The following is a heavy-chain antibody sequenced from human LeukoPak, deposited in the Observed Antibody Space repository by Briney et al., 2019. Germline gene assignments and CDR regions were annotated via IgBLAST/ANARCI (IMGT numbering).Heavy chain of an antibody. J-gene: IGHJ4*02. V-gene: IGHV4-39*07. CDR3: HIVVVPAAMGFDY. CDR2: IYYSGST. CDR1: GGSISSYY. Sequence: SETLSLTCTVSGGSISSYYWGWIRQPPGKGLEWIGSIYYSGSTYYNPSLKSRVTISVDTSKNQFSLKLSSVTAADTAVYYCHIVVVPAAMGFDYWGQGTLVTVSS. D-gene: IGHD2-2*01.